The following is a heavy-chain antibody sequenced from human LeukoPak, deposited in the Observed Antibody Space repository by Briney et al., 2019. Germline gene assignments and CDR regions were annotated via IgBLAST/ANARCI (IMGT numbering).Heavy chain of an antibody. CDR3: AKSGNQQWLGHFDY. CDR2: ITTSGST. CDR1: GLTASHNVNNA. D-gene: IGHD6-19*01. J-gene: IGHJ4*02. Sequence: GGSLRLSCAASGLTASHNVNNAMSWVRHAPGKGLEWVSGITTSGSTYYADSVKGRFTISRDNSKNTLYLQMNSLRAEDTAVYYCAKSGNQQWLGHFDYWGQGTLVTVSS. V-gene: IGHV3-23*01.